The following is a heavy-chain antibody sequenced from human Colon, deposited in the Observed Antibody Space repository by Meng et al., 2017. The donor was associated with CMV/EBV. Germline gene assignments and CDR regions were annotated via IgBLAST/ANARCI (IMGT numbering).Heavy chain of an antibody. D-gene: IGHD2-2*01. J-gene: IGHJ5*02. V-gene: IGHV3-11*04. CDR3: ARAGVGYCSSTSCQGVWFDP. CDR1: GFTFSDYY. CDR2: ISSSGSTI. Sequence: GESLKISCAASGFTFSDYYMSWIRQAPGKGLEWVSYISSSGSTIYYADSVKGRFTISRDNAKNSLYLQMNSPRAEDTAVYYCARAGVGYCSSTSCQGVWFDPWGQGTLVTVSS.